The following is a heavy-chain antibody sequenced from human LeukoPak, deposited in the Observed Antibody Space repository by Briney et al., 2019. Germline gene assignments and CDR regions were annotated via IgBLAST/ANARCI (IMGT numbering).Heavy chain of an antibody. CDR3: ARGPYSSEFGYYGMDV. Sequence: GGSLRLSCEASGFAVSSNYISWVRQAPGKGLEWVSYISSSGSTIYYADSVKGRFTISRDNAKNSLYLQMNSLRAEDTAVYYCARGPYSSEFGYYGMDVWGQGTTVTVSS. D-gene: IGHD6-25*01. CDR1: GFAVSSNY. V-gene: IGHV3-11*04. J-gene: IGHJ6*02. CDR2: ISSSGSTI.